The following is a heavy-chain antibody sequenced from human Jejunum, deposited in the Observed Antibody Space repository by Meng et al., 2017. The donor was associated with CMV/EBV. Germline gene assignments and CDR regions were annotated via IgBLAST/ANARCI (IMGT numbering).Heavy chain of an antibody. J-gene: IGHJ4*02. CDR2: IKPDSGGT. D-gene: IGHD3-22*01. Sequence: SGYTFTGYYIHWVRQAPGQGLEGMGWIKPDSGGTKYAQKCQGRVTMSSDTSISTAYMELSMLRSDDTAVYYCASYYDTSGYYSYFDFWGQGTLVTVSS. CDR1: GYTFTGYY. CDR3: ASYYDTSGYYSYFDF. V-gene: IGHV1-2*02.